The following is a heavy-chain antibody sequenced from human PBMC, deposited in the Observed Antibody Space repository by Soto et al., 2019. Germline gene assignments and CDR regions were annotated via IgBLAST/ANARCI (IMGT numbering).Heavy chain of an antibody. J-gene: IGHJ5*02. CDR1: GGTFGNSA. V-gene: IGHV1-69*12. CDR3: ARDGDPRNACWSGPLGGGWFDP. Sequence: QVQLVQSGAGVKKPGSSVNVSCKTSGGTFGNSAVTWVRQAPGQGLEWMGGIVPMFGTANYAQQFQGRVTITADESTSTAYMELSSLRSDDTAVYYCARDGDPRNACWSGPLGGGWFDPWGQGTLVTVSS. D-gene: IGHD3-3*01. CDR2: IVPMFGTA.